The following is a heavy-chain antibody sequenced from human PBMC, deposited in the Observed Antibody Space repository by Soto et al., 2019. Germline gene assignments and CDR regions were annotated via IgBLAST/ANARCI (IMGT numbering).Heavy chain of an antibody. V-gene: IGHV1-69*02. Sequence: QVQLVQSGTEVKKPGSSVKVSCKASGGTFRNYPINWVRQAPGQGLEWMGSIFPLTDIPDYAQNFQARLKXTXDXXTSTAYMELSSLTSDDTAMYFCARGPLVVLNYFESWGQGTLVTVSS. CDR3: ARGPLVVLNYFES. J-gene: IGHJ4*02. CDR1: GGTFRNYP. CDR2: IFPLTDIP.